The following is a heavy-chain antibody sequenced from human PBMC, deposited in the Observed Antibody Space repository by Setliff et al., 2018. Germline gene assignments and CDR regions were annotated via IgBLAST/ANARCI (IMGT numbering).Heavy chain of an antibody. CDR3: ARAAITIFGVVTPFDY. CDR1: GFTFSSYS. V-gene: IGHV3-21*01. CDR2: ISSSSSYI. Sequence: ETLSLSCAASGFTFSSYSMNWVRQAPGKGLEWVSSISSSSSYIYYADSVKGRFTISRDNAKNSLYLQMNSLRAEDTAVYYCARAAITIFGVVTPFDYWGQGTLVTVSS. D-gene: IGHD3-3*01. J-gene: IGHJ4*02.